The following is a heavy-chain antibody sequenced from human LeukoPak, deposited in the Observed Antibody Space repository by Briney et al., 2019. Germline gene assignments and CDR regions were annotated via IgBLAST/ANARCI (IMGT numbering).Heavy chain of an antibody. D-gene: IGHD4-23*01. CDR3: AKPLEKYTYGGNFDY. Sequence: GGSLRLSCAASGFTFSSYAISWVRQAPGKGLEWVSGISGSGGTTSYADSVKGRFTISRDNSENTLYLQMNNLRAEDTAVYYCAKPLEKYTYGGNFDYWGQGILVTVSS. CDR1: GFTFSSYA. CDR2: ISGSGGTT. V-gene: IGHV3-23*01. J-gene: IGHJ4*02.